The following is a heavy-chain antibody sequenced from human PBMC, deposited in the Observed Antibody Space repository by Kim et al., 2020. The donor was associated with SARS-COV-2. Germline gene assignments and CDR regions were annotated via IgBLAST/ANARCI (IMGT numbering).Heavy chain of an antibody. J-gene: IGHJ6*02. CDR2: IWYDGSNK. CDR3: ARDSQFGELLERGVYYYYGMDV. V-gene: IGHV3-33*01. CDR1: GFTFSSYG. Sequence: GGSLRLSCAASGFTFSSYGMHWVRQAPGKGLEWVAVIWYDGSNKYYADSVKGRFTISRDNSKNTLYLQMNSLRAEDTAVYYCARDSQFGELLERGVYYYYGMDVWGQGTTVTVSS. D-gene: IGHD3-10*01.